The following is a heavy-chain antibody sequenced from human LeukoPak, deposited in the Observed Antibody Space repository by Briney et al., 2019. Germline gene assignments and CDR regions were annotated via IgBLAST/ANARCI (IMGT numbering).Heavy chain of an antibody. CDR2: IYHSGST. J-gene: IGHJ4*02. D-gene: IGHD3-22*01. Sequence: SQTLSLTCAVSGGSISSGGYSWSWIRQPPGKGLEWIGYIYHSGSTYYNPSLKSRVTISVDRSKNQFSLKLSSVTAADTAVYYCARWTPYDSSGYYQASFDYWGQGPWSPSPQ. V-gene: IGHV4-30-2*01. CDR1: GGSISSGGYS. CDR3: ARWTPYDSSGYYQASFDY.